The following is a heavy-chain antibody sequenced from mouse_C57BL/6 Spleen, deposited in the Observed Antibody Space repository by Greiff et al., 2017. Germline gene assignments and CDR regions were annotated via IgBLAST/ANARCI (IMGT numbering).Heavy chain of an antibody. V-gene: IGHV14-2*01. CDR2: IDPEDGET. D-gene: IGHD1-1*01. CDR3: ARWDYYGSDWYFDV. Sequence: VQLQQSGAELVKPGASVKLSCTASGFNIKDYYMHWVKQRTEQGLEWIGRIDPEDGETKYAPKFQCKATITADTSSNTAYLQLSSLTSEDTAVYYCARWDYYGSDWYFDVWGTGTTVTVSS. CDR1: GFNIKDYY. J-gene: IGHJ1*03.